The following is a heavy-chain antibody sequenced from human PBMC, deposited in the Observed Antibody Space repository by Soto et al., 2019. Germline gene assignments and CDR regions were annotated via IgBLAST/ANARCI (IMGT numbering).Heavy chain of an antibody. V-gene: IGHV3-66*01. D-gene: IGHD5-12*01. CDR1: GFTVSSNY. Sequence: PGGSLRLSCAASGFTVSSNYMSRVRQAPGKGLEWVSVIYSGGSTYYADSVKGRFTISRDNSKNTLYLQMNSLRAEDTAVYYCARAPSIPGDIVATITSARTFVPGDYWGQGTLVTVSS. J-gene: IGHJ4*02. CDR3: ARAPSIPGDIVATITSARTFVPGDY. CDR2: IYSGGST.